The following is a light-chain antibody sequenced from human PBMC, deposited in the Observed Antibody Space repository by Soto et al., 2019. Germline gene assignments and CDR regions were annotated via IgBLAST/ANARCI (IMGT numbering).Light chain of an antibody. CDR2: DDS. V-gene: IGKV1-5*01. J-gene: IGKJ1*01. CDR3: QQYNSYST. CDR1: QSISSW. Sequence: QMTQAPFTLSASVGERVTLTCRASQSISSWLAWYQQKPGKDPKLLIYDDSSLESGVPSRFSGSGSGTEFTLTISSLQPDDFATYYCQQYNSYSTFGQGTKVDIK.